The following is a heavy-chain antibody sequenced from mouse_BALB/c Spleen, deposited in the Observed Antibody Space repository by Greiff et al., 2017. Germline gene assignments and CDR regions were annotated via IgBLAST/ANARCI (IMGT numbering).Heavy chain of an antibody. V-gene: IGHV5-17*02. CDR1: GFTFSSFG. J-gene: IGHJ4*01. Sequence: EVKLKESGGGLVQPGGSRKLSCAASGFTFSSFGMHWVRQAPEKGLEWVAYISSGSSTIYYADTVKGRFTISRDNPKNTLFLQMTSLRSEDTAMYYCARWDYAMDYWGQGTSVTVSS. CDR3: ARWDYAMDY. CDR2: ISSGSSTI.